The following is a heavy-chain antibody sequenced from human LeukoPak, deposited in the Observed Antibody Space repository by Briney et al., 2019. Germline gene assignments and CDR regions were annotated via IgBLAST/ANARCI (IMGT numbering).Heavy chain of an antibody. D-gene: IGHD1-26*01. Sequence: PSETLSLTCTVPGGSISSYYWSWIRQPPGKGLEWIGYIYYSGSTKYNPSLKSRVTISVDTSKNQFSLKLSSVTAADTAVYYCARTWEALSYFYYWGQGTLVTVSS. CDR3: ARTWEALSYFYY. V-gene: IGHV4-59*01. J-gene: IGHJ4*02. CDR2: IYYSGST. CDR1: GGSISSYY.